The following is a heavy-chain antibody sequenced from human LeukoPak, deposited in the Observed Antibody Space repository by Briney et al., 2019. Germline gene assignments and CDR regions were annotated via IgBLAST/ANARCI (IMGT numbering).Heavy chain of an antibody. CDR2: LYSGGVT. J-gene: IGHJ6*02. CDR1: GFTFNNYG. Sequence: GRSLRLSCAASGFTFNNYGMHWVRQAPGKGLEWVSVLYSGGVTYYADSVKGRFTISRDNSKNTLYLQMNSLRAEDTAVYNCARAVGTVVRRIYYHYGMDVWGQGTTVTVSS. D-gene: IGHD4-23*01. V-gene: IGHV3-66*01. CDR3: ARAVGTVVRRIYYHYGMDV.